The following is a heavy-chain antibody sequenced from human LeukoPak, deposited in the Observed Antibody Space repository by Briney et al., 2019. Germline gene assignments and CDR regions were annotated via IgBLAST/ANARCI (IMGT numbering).Heavy chain of an antibody. CDR3: ARDSPTYYYDSSGYRHFDY. CDR1: GFTFSSYI. Sequence: GGSLRLSCAASGFTFSSYIMNWVRQAPGKGLEWVSSISSSSSYIYYADSVKGRFTISRDNAKNSLYLQMNSLRAEDTAVYYCARDSPTYYYDSSGYRHFDYWGQGTLVTVSS. J-gene: IGHJ4*02. CDR2: ISSSSSYI. D-gene: IGHD3-22*01. V-gene: IGHV3-21*01.